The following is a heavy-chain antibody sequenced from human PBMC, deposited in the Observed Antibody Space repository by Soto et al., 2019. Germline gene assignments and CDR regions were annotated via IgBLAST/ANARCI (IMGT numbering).Heavy chain of an antibody. CDR1: GYTFTSYA. CDR3: ARVKYQLLLRHGDDAFDI. J-gene: IGHJ3*02. CDR2: INAGNGNT. Sequence: ASVKVSCKASGYTFTSYAMHWVRQAPGQRLEWMGWINAGNGNTKYSQKFQGRVTITRDTSASTAYMELSSLRSEDTAVYYCARVKYQLLLRHGDDAFDIWGQGTMVTVSS. D-gene: IGHD2-2*01. V-gene: IGHV1-3*01.